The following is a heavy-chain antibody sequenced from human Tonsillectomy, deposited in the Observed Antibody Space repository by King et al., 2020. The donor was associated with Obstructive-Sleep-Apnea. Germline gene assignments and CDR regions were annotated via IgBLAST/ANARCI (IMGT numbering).Heavy chain of an antibody. V-gene: IGHV4-59*01. D-gene: IGHD3-22*01. Sequence: VQLQESGPGLVKASETLSLTCAVSGGSISSYYWNWIRKPPEKELEWIGYIYYSGSTNYNPSLKSRVSISVDTSKNQFSLKLSSVTAADTAVYYCARDDKVQEWGQGTLVTVSS. CDR2: IYYSGST. CDR1: GGSISSYY. CDR3: ARDDKVQE. J-gene: IGHJ1*01.